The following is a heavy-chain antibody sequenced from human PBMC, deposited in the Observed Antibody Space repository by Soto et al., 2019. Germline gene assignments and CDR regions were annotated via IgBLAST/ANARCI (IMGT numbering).Heavy chain of an antibody. V-gene: IGHV3-21*01. CDR2: ISSSSSYI. J-gene: IGHJ6*02. CDR1: GFTFSSYS. Sequence: PGGSLRLSCAASGFTFSSYSMNWVRQSPGKGLEWVSSISSSSSYIYYADSVKGRFTISRDNAKNSLYLQMNSLRAEDTAVYYCARDSYYYDSSGPRGGMDVWGQGTTVTVSS. D-gene: IGHD3-22*01. CDR3: ARDSYYYDSSGPRGGMDV.